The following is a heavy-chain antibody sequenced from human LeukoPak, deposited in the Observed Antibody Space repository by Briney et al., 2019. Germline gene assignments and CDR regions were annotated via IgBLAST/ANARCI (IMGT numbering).Heavy chain of an antibody. CDR1: GGSISTYY. J-gene: IGHJ4*02. CDR3: ARMGGYSGYATH. CDR2: IHYSGTT. V-gene: IGHV4-59*08. Sequence: PSETLSLTCTVSGGSISTYYWSWIRQPPGMGLEWVGYIHYSGTTNYNPSLKNRVTISLDTSKNQFSLNLSSVTAADTAVYYCARMGGYSGYATHWGQGTLVTVSS. D-gene: IGHD5-12*01.